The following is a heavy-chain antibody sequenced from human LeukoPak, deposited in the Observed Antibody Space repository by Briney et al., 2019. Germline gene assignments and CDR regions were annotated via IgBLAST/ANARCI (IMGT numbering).Heavy chain of an antibody. CDR3: ARAEVNDS. CDR2: INPDSGGT. J-gene: IGHJ4*02. Sequence: ASVKVSCKASGYTFTAYYIYWVRQAPGQGLEWMGWINPDSGGTNYAQKFQGRVTMTRDRSISTAYMELNRLTFDDTAVFYCARAEVNDSWGQGTLVTVSS. V-gene: IGHV1-2*02. CDR1: GYTFTAYY.